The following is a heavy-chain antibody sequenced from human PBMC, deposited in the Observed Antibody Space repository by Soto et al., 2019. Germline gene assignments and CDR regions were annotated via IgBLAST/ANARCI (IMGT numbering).Heavy chain of an antibody. CDR2: IWFVGSNK. Sequence: PGGSLRLSCAASGFTFSSYGMHWVRQAPGKGLEWVVVIWFVGSNKYYADSVKGRFTISRDNSKNTLYLQMNSLRAEDTAVYYCARDSPHDYDFWSGYPDPWGQGTLVTVSS. D-gene: IGHD3-3*01. J-gene: IGHJ5*02. CDR3: ARDSPHDYDFWSGYPDP. V-gene: IGHV3-33*01. CDR1: GFTFSSYG.